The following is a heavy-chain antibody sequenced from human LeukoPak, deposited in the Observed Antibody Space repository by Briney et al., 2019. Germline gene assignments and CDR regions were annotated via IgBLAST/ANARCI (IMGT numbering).Heavy chain of an antibody. J-gene: IGHJ3*02. CDR2: IYYSGST. CDR3: ARGSPWLSSAFDI. D-gene: IGHD3-22*01. V-gene: IGHV4-31*03. Sequence: SETLSLTCTVSGGSLSSGGYYWSWIRQHPGKGLEWIGYIYYSGSTYYNPSLKSRVTISVDTSKNQFSLKLSSVTAADTAVYYCARGSPWLSSAFDIWGQGTLLTGSS. CDR1: GGSLSSGGYY.